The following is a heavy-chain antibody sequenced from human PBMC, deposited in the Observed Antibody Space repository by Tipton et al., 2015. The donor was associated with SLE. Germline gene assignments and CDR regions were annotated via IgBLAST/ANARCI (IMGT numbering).Heavy chain of an antibody. D-gene: IGHD5-12*01. CDR3: VRDRGYAHFDY. CDR1: GGSISSGVYY. CDR2: IYHSGST. J-gene: IGHJ4*02. Sequence: TLSLTCTVSGGSISSGVYYWSWIRQHPGKGLEWIGYIYHSGSTYYNPSLKSRFTISVDTSKNQFSLKLSSVTAAGTAVYNCVRDRGYAHFDYWGQGTLVTVSS. V-gene: IGHV4-30-4*01.